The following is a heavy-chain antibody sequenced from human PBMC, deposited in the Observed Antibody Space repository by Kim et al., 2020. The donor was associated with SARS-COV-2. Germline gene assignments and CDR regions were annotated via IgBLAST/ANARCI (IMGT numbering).Heavy chain of an antibody. D-gene: IGHD3-10*01. CDR2: ISYDGSNK. Sequence: GGSLRLSCAASGFTFSSYAMHWVRQAPGKGLEWVAVISYDGSNKYYADSVKGRFTISRDNSKNTLYLQMNSLRAEDTAVYYCARAGLGKMVRGVIVDYWGQGTLVTVSS. CDR3: ARAGLGKMVRGVIVDY. V-gene: IGHV3-30*04. CDR1: GFTFSSYA. J-gene: IGHJ4*02.